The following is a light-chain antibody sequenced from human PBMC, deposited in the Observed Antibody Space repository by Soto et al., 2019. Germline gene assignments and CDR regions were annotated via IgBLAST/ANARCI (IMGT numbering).Light chain of an antibody. CDR3: SSYTSASTLLHL. J-gene: IGLJ1*01. V-gene: IGLV2-14*01. Sequence: QSALTQPASVSGSPGQSITISCTGTSSDVGGYNYVSWYQQHPGIAPKLLIYGVTNRPSGVSTRFSGSKSGNTASLTISGLQAEDEADYHCSSYTSASTLLHLFGTGTKLTVL. CDR1: SSDVGGYNY. CDR2: GVT.